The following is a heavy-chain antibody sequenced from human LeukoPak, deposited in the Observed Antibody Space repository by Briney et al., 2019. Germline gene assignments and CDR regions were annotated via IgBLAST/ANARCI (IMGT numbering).Heavy chain of an antibody. CDR1: GFTFSDYV. D-gene: IGHD6-13*01. CDR2: ISGSDGTT. J-gene: IGHJ4*02. CDR3: ANGIAAAGTLYY. V-gene: IGHV3-23*01. Sequence: GGSLRLSCAASGFTFSDYVMTWVRQPPGKGLEWVSSISGSDGTTSYADSVKGRFTISRDNSKNTLYLQMNSLRAEDTAVYYCANGIAAAGTLYYWGQGTLVTVSS.